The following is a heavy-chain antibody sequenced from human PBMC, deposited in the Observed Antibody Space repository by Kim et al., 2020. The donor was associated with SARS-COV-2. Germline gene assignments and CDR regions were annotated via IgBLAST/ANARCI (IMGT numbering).Heavy chain of an antibody. V-gene: IGHV5-51*01. CDR3: ARQGADGDYPDPFDY. D-gene: IGHD4-17*01. J-gene: IGHJ4*02. Sequence: PSFQGQVTISADKSISTAYLQWSSLKASDTAMYYCARQGADGDYPDPFDYWGQGTLVTVSS.